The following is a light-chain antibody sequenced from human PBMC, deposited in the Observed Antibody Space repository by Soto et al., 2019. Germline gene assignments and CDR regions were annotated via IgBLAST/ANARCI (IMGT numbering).Light chain of an antibody. CDR1: QTVRNNY. CDR3: QQYGTSPGT. CDR2: DAS. Sequence: EFVLTQSPGTLSLSPGERATLSCRSSQTVRNNYLACDQQKPGQAPRLLIYDASSRATDIPDRFSGSGSGTDFTLTISRLEPEDFAIYYCQQYGTSPGTFGQGTKVDIK. J-gene: IGKJ1*01. V-gene: IGKV3-20*01.